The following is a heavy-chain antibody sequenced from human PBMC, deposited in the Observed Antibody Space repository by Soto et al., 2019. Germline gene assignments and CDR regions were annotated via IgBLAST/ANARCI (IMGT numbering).Heavy chain of an antibody. CDR2: IYYSGNT. CDR3: AREQNGLSHY. V-gene: IGHV4-39*02. Sequence: SETLSLTCTVSGGSISSSSHHWAWIRQPPGKGLEWIGSIYYSGNTYHNPSLKSGVTISVDTSKNQFSLKLSSVTAADTSVYYCAREQNGLSHYWGHGTLVTVSS. CDR1: GGSISSSSHH. J-gene: IGHJ4*01. D-gene: IGHD2-8*01.